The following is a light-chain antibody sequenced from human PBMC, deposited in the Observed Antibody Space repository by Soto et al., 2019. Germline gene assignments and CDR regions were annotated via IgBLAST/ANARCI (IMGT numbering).Light chain of an antibody. CDR3: CSYAGSSTYVI. Sequence: QSVLTQPASVSGSPGQSITISCTGTTNLVSWYQHHPGTAPKRMIFEDSRRPSGVSHRFSGSKSGNTASLTISGLQAEDEADYYCCSYAGSSTYVIFGGGTQLTVL. CDR1: TNL. CDR2: EDS. J-gene: IGLJ2*01. V-gene: IGLV2-23*01.